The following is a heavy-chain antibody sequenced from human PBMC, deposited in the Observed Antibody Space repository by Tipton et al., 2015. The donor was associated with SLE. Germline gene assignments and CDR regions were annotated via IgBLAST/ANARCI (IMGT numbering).Heavy chain of an antibody. V-gene: IGHV4-34*01. CDR3: ARAPGLDRDYSYFYYMDV. Sequence: TLSLTCAVYGGSFSGYYWSWIRQPPGKGLEWIGEINHSGGTNYNPSLESRVTISVDTSKNQFSLMLSSVTAADTAVYFCARAPGLDRDYSYFYYMDVWGKGTTVTVSS. J-gene: IGHJ6*03. CDR2: INHSGGT. D-gene: IGHD3/OR15-3a*01. CDR1: GGSFSGYY.